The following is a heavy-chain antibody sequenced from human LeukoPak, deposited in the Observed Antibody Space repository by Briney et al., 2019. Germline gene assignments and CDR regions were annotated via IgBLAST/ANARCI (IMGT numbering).Heavy chain of an antibody. CDR2: INHSGST. Sequence: SETLSLTCAVYGGSFSGYYWSWIRQPPGKGLEWIGEINHSGSTNYNPSLKSRVTISVDTSKNQFSLKLSSVTAADTAVYYCARALDTAMVEKPSTNWFDPWGQGTLVTVSS. J-gene: IGHJ5*02. V-gene: IGHV4-34*01. CDR3: ARALDTAMVEKPSTNWFDP. D-gene: IGHD5-18*01. CDR1: GGSFSGYY.